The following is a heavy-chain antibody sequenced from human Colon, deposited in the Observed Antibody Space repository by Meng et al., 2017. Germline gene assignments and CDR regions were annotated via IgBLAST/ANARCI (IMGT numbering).Heavy chain of an antibody. V-gene: IGHV1-3*01. J-gene: IGHJ4*02. D-gene: IGHD3-10*01. CDR2: INAGNGDT. CDR3: AREFGGLRSFEY. CDR1: GYTFTTYA. Sequence: QVQLVQSGAEVKKPGASVKVSCKASGYTFTTYALHWVRQAPGQTLEWMGWINAGNGDTEYSQNFRGRVTLTRDTSASTAYMELTSLRSEDTAVYYCAREFGGLRSFEYWGRGTLVTVSS.